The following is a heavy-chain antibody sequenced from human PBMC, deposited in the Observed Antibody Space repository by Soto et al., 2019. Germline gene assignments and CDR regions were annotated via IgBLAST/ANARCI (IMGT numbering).Heavy chain of an antibody. CDR2: TSYDGSEK. J-gene: IGHJ4*02. Sequence: QVQLVESGGGVVQPGRSLRVSCAASGFPFSNYAMDWVRQAPGKGLEWVAVTSYDGSEKHYADPVKGRFTISRDNSKNTLYLQMNSLRIEDTAVYYCARGDGYSYLTAIDYWGQGTQVTVSS. CDR1: GFPFSNYA. V-gene: IGHV3-30-3*01. D-gene: IGHD4-4*01. CDR3: ARGDGYSYLTAIDY.